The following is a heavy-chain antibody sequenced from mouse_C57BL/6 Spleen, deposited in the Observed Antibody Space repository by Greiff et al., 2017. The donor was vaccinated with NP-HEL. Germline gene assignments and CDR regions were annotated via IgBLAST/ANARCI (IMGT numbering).Heavy chain of an antibody. Sequence: VQLKESGGDLVKPGGSLKLSCAASGFTFSSYGMSWVRQTPDKRLEWVATISSGGSYTYYPDSVKGRFTISRDNAKNTLYLQMSSLKSEDTAMYYCASQGNYYGSSYLFAYWGQGTLVTVSA. J-gene: IGHJ3*01. D-gene: IGHD1-1*01. CDR3: ASQGNYYGSSYLFAY. V-gene: IGHV5-6*01. CDR2: ISSGGSYT. CDR1: GFTFSSYG.